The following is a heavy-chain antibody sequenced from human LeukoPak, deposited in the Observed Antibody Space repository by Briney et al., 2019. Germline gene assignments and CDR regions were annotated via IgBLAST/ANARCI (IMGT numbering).Heavy chain of an antibody. D-gene: IGHD3-16*01. CDR1: GFTFSSYG. Sequence: GGSLRLSCAASGFTFSSYGMHWVRQAPGKGLEWVAVISYDGSNKYYADPVKGRFTISRDNSKNTLYLQMNSLRAEDTAVYYCAKDGDYGMDVWGQGTTVTVSS. V-gene: IGHV3-30*18. CDR2: ISYDGSNK. CDR3: AKDGDYGMDV. J-gene: IGHJ6*02.